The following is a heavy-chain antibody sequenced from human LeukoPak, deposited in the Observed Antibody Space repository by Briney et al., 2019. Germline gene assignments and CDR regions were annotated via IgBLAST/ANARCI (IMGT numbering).Heavy chain of an antibody. V-gene: IGHV3-7*01. CDR2: IKQDGSVK. CDR3: ARDGGTDWYDP. J-gene: IGHJ5*02. Sequence: AGGSLRLSCAASGFSISGYWMTWVRQAPGKGLECVANIKQDGSVKTYVDSVKGRFTISRDNAKNSLYLQMDSLRVEDTAMYYCARDGGTDWYDPCGQGTLVTVSS. CDR1: GFSISGYW. D-gene: IGHD3-16*01.